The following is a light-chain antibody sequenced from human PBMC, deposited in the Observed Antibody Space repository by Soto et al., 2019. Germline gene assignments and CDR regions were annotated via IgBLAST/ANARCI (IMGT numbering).Light chain of an antibody. J-gene: IGLJ1*01. CDR2: EVN. CDR1: SSDVGGYIF. V-gene: IGLV2-8*01. CDR3: VSFAGGTWV. Sequence: QSALAQPPSASGSPGQSVTISCTGTSSDVGGYIFVSWYQQHPGKVPKLIIYEVNKRPSGVPDRFHGSKYGNTASLTVSGLPAEDEGDYSCVSFAGGTWVFGAGTKVTVL.